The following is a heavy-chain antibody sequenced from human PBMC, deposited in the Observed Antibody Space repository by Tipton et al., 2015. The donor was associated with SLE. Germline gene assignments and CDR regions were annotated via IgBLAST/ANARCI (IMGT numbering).Heavy chain of an antibody. V-gene: IGHV4-39*01. Sequence: TLSLTCTVSVGSISSSSYYWGWIRQPPGKGLEWIGSIYYSGSTYYNPSLTSRVTISVDTTKNQFSLKLSSVTAADTAVYYCASSVDYWGQGTLVTVSS. CDR2: IYYSGST. J-gene: IGHJ4*02. CDR3: ASSVDY. CDR1: VGSISSSSYY.